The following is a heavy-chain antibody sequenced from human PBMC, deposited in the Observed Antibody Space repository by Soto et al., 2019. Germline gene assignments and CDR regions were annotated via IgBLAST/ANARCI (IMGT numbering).Heavy chain of an antibody. J-gene: IGHJ2*01. Sequence: PGKGLEWIGEINHSGRTNYNPSLKSRVTISVDTSKNQFSLKLSSVTAADTAVYYCAFSFFFHAEDGIRDTGPVSAFLLNRSSDL. V-gene: IGHV4-34*01. D-gene: IGHD2-15*01. CDR2: INHSGRT. CDR3: AFSFFFHAEDGIRDTGPVSAFLLNRSSDL.